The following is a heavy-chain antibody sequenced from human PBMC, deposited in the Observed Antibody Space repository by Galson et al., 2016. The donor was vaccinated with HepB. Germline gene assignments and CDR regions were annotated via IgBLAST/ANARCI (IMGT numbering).Heavy chain of an antibody. CDR2: IIPIFRPA. CDR1: GGTFSSFA. Sequence: SVKVSCKASGGTFSSFAISWVRQAPGQGLEWMGGIIPIFRPAHYAQKFQGRVTITADESTSTAYMELSSLRSEDTAVYCCAVEGTILRQYYFDYWGQGTLVTVSS. D-gene: IGHD1-26*01. J-gene: IGHJ4*02. V-gene: IGHV1-69*13. CDR3: AVEGTILRQYYFDY.